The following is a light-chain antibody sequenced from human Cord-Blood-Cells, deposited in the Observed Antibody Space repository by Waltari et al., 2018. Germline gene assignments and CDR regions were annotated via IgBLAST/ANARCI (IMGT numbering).Light chain of an antibody. V-gene: IGLV2-23*01. Sequence: QSALTQPASVSGSPGQSITISCTGTRSDVGSYNLVSWYQQHPGKAPKLMIYEGSKRPSVVSNRFYGSKSGNTASLTIYGLQAEDEADYYCCSYAGSSTYVFGTGTKVTVL. J-gene: IGLJ1*01. CDR3: CSYAGSSTYV. CDR1: RSDVGSYNL. CDR2: EGS.